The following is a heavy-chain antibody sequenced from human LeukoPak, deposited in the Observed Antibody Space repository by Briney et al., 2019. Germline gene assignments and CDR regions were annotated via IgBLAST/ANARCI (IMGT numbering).Heavy chain of an antibody. J-gene: IGHJ4*02. CDR2: IYHSGST. D-gene: IGHD1-26*01. V-gene: IGHV4-39*01. CDR3: ARQGSGNYLSPVNY. Sequence: SETLSLTCTVSGGSISSSSYYWGWIHQPPGKGLEWIGTIYHSGSTYYNPSLKSRVTISVDTSKNQFSLKLSSVTAADTAVYYCARQGSGNYLSPVNYWGQGTLVTVSS. CDR1: GGSISSSSYY.